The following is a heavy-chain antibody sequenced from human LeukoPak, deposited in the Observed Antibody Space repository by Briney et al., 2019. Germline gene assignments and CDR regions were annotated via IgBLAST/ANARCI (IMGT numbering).Heavy chain of an antibody. V-gene: IGHV1-2*02. CDR1: GYTFTGYY. CDR2: INPNSGGT. CDR3: AREDPPSTEGIDY. J-gene: IGHJ4*02. Sequence: ASVKVSCKASGYTFTGYYMHWVRQAPGQGLEWMGWINPNSGGTNYAQKFQGRVTMTRDTSISTAYMELSRLRSDATAVYYCAREDPPSTEGIDYWGQGTLVTVSS. D-gene: IGHD2-2*01.